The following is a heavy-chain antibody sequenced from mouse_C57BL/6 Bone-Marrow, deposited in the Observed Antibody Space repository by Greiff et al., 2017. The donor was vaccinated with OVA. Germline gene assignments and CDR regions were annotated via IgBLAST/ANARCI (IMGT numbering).Heavy chain of an antibody. J-gene: IGHJ4*01. CDR1: GYTFTDYE. D-gene: IGHD2-5*01. Sequence: VQLQESGAELVRPGASVTLSCKASGYTFTDYEMHWVQQTPVHGLEWIGAIDPETGGTAYTQKFKGKAILAADKSSSTAYMELRSLTSEDSAGYYCTRGYSNYYAMDYWGQGTSVTVSA. CDR2: IDPETGGT. V-gene: IGHV1-15*01. CDR3: TRGYSNYYAMDY.